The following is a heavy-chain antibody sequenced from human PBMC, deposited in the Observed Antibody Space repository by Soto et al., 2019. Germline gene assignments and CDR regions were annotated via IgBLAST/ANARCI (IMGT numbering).Heavy chain of an antibody. CDR2: IYHGGSTY. Sequence: QLQLHESGSRLVKPSQTLSLTCAVSGGSISSGGNSWSWVRQAPGQGLEWIGCIYHGGSTYYYNPSLGSRVTISLGRSKNQLSLRLSSVTAADAVMYFGARGMSRTSPASAFWGQGTLVTVSS. D-gene: IGHD2-2*01. J-gene: IGHJ4*02. V-gene: IGHV4-30-2*01. CDR3: ARGMSRTSPASAF. CDR1: GGSISSGGNS.